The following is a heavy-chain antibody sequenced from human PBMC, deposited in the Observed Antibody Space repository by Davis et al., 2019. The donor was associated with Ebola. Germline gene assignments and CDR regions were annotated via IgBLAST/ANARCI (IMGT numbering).Heavy chain of an antibody. J-gene: IGHJ4*02. Sequence: MPSETLSLTCAVYGGSFSGVYWSWIRQHPGKGLEWIGEINHSGNTNYNPSLKSRVTISVDTSKNQFSLKLSSVTAADTAVYYCARVQTGTFDWGQGTLVTVSS. CDR1: GGSFSGVY. V-gene: IGHV4-34*01. D-gene: IGHD1/OR15-1a*01. CDR3: ARVQTGTFD. CDR2: INHSGNT.